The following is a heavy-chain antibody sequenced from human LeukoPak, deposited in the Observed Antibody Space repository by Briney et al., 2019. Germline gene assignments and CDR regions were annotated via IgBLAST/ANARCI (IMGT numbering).Heavy chain of an antibody. CDR2: ISSSGHTI. Sequence: GGSLRLSCAASGFTFSDSYMSWIRQAPGEGLDWLACISSSGHTIYYAESVRGRFTISRDNAKNSLYLQLNSLRPEDTAVYYCAQTGRNNYFDSWGQGTLVTVSS. J-gene: IGHJ5*01. CDR3: AQTGRNNYFDS. CDR1: GFTFSDSY. V-gene: IGHV3-11*01.